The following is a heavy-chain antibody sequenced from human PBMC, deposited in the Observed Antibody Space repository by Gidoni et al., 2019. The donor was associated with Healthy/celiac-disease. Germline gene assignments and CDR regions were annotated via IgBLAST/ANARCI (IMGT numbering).Heavy chain of an antibody. V-gene: IGHV4-61*02. CDR3: ARAAAPIGWFDP. CDR2: IYTSGST. J-gene: IGHJ5*02. CDR1: GGSISSGSYY. D-gene: IGHD2-2*02. Sequence: QVQLQESGPGLVKPSQTLSLTCTVSGGSISSGSYYWSWIRQPAGKGLEWIGRIYTSGSTNYNPSLKSRVTISVDTSKNQFSLKLSSVTAADTAVYYCARAAAPIGWFDPWGQGTLVTVSS.